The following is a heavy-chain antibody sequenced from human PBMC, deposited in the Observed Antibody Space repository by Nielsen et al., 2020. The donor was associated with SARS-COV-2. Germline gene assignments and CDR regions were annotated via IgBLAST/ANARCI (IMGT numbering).Heavy chain of an antibody. CDR1: GFTFSTYG. J-gene: IGHJ4*02. V-gene: IGHV3-30*18. CDR3: AKDWTAIVVVPSGGVDY. CDR2: ISYDGSNK. D-gene: IGHD2-15*01. Sequence: GGSLRLSCAASGFTFSTYGMHWVRQAPGKGLEWVAAISYDGSNKYYVDSVKGRFTISRDNSKNTLYLQMSSLRDEDTAVYYCAKDWTAIVVVPSGGVDYWGQGTLVTVSS.